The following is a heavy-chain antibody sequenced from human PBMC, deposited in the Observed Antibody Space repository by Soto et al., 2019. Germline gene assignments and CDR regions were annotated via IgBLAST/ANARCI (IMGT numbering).Heavy chain of an antibody. D-gene: IGHD4-17*01. V-gene: IGHV4-39*01. CDR3: ARHGNTVTTGYYYGMDV. CDR2: MYYSGRT. Sequence: LSLTCTVSGASISSSNYYWGWIRQPPGRGLERIGTMYYSGRTYYNPSLKSRVTTSVDTSKNQFSLKLSAVTATDTAVYYCARHGNTVTTGYYYGMDVWGQGTTVTVSS. J-gene: IGHJ6*02. CDR1: GASISSSNYY.